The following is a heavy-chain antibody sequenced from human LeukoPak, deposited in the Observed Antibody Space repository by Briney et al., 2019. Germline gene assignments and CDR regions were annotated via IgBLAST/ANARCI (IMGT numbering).Heavy chain of an antibody. CDR1: GFSVSSFG. V-gene: IGHV3-23*01. J-gene: IGHJ4*02. D-gene: IGHD6-19*01. Sequence: PGGSLRLSCAVSGFSVSSFGMSRVRQAPGKGLEWISAISLNGETTWYADSVKGRFVISRDNSKNTLYLQLTSLRAEDTAVYYCAQGFSSGWYPYWGQGSLVSVSS. CDR2: ISLNGETT. CDR3: AQGFSSGWYPY.